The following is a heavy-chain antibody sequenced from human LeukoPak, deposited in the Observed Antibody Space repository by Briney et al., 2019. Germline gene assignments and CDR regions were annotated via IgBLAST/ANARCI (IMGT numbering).Heavy chain of an antibody. CDR1: RFTFDDYG. Sequence: GGSLRLSCVVSRFTFDDYGMSWVRQAPGKGLEWVSHINWNGGNTASADSVKGRFTISRDNAKNSLYLQMNSLRAEDTALYYCARDAPADYVRRFDYWGQGTLVTVSS. D-gene: IGHD4/OR15-4a*01. V-gene: IGHV3-20*04. CDR3: ARDAPADYVRRFDY. CDR2: INWNGGNT. J-gene: IGHJ4*02.